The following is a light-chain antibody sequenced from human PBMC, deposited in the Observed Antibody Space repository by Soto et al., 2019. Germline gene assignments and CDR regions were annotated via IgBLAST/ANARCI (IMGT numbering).Light chain of an antibody. CDR1: QNIYTW. J-gene: IGKJ1*01. V-gene: IGKV1-5*03. CDR2: EAS. Sequence: DIPMTQSPSTLSASVGDSVTITCRASQNIYTWLAWYQQKPGKAPKLLIYEASSLETGVPSRFSGSGSGTEFTLTISSLQPDDFATYYCQQYETFSGTFGPGTKVDI. CDR3: QQYETFSGT.